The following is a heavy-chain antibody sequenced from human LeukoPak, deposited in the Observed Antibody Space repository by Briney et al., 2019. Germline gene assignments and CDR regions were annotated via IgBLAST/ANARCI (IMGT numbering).Heavy chain of an antibody. V-gene: IGHV3-53*05. J-gene: IGHJ4*02. CDR2: IYSGGST. Sequence: GGSLRLSCAASGFTVSSNYMSWVRQAPGKGLEWVSVIYSGGSTYYADSVKGRFTISRDNSKNTLYLQMNSLGAEDTAVYYCARAPGYGAAYYFDYWGQGTLVTVSS. D-gene: IGHD1-1*01. CDR3: ARAPGYGAAYYFDY. CDR1: GFTVSSNY.